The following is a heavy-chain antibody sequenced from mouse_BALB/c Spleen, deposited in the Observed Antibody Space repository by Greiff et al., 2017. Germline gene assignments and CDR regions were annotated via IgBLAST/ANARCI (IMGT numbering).Heavy chain of an antibody. Sequence: DVHLVESGGGLVQPGGSRKLSCAASGFTFSSFGMHWVSQAPEKGLEWVAYISSGSSTIYYADTVKGRFTISRDNPKNTLFLQMTSLRSEDTAMYYCARDWVYAMDYWGQGTSVTVSS. CDR2: ISSGSSTI. V-gene: IGHV5-17*02. CDR3: ARDWVYAMDY. J-gene: IGHJ4*01. D-gene: IGHD4-1*01. CDR1: GFTFSSFG.